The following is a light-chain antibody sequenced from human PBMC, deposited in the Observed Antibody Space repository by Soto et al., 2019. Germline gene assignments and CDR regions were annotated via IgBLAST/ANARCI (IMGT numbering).Light chain of an antibody. CDR2: GAS. J-gene: IGKJ4*01. V-gene: IGKV1-33*01. Sequence: DIQMTQSPSSLSASVGDRVTITFQASQDISNYLNWYQQKPGKAPKLLIYGASNLETGVPSRFSGSGSGTDFTFTISSLQPEDIATYYCQQYDNLLPTFGGGTKVDIK. CDR3: QQYDNLLPT. CDR1: QDISNY.